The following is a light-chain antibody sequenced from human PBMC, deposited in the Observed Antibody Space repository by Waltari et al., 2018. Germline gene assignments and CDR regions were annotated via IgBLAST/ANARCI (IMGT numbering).Light chain of an antibody. CDR1: QSISTW. J-gene: IGKJ1*01. V-gene: IGKV1-5*03. CDR3: QQYKTYWT. CDR2: KAS. Sequence: DIQMTQSPSTLSASVGDRVTITCRANQSISTWLAWYQQKPGKAPNLLIYKASTLESGVPSRFSGSGSGTEFTLTISSLQPDDFATYYCQQYKTYWTFGQGTKVEIK.